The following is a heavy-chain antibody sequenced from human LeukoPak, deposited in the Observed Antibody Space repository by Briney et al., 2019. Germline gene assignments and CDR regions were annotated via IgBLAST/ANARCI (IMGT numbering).Heavy chain of an antibody. D-gene: IGHD4-17*01. CDR2: IYTSGST. V-gene: IGHV4-59*10. CDR3: ARGESYGDYFGAFDI. Sequence: PSETLSLTCAVYGGSFSGYYWSWIRQPAGKGLEWIGRIYTSGSTNYNPSLKSRVTMSVDTSKNQFSLKLSSVTAADTAVYYCARGESYGDYFGAFDIWGQGTMVTVSS. CDR1: GGSFSGYY. J-gene: IGHJ3*02.